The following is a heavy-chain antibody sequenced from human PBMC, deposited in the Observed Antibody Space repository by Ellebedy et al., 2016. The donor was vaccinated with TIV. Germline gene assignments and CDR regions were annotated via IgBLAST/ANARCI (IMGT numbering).Heavy chain of an antibody. D-gene: IGHD6-13*01. J-gene: IGHJ4*02. CDR3: AKDRIRIAAPGAFDS. Sequence: GESLKISCEAAGFNFRTYAMTWVRQAPGKGLEWVASISGNSDDTYYVDSVKGRFTISRDNSNNTVSLQLNALRVEDTAVYYCAKDRIRIAAPGAFDSWGQGALVAVSS. CDR1: GFNFRTYA. CDR2: ISGNSDDT. V-gene: IGHV3-23*01.